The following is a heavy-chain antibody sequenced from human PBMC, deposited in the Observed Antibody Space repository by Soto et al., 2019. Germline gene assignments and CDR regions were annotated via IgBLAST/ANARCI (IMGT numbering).Heavy chain of an antibody. D-gene: IGHD5-18*01. CDR1: NGSVSSPLSY. J-gene: IGHJ4*02. Sequence: PSETLSLTCSVSNGSVSSPLSYWGWIRQPPGKRPQWIGVIYFSGITSYNPSLKSRVTISVDTSNNQFSLELSSVTATDTAVYYCGRQPYGAYRYCFDNWGQGTPVTVSS. V-gene: IGHV4-39*01. CDR2: IYFSGIT. CDR3: GRQPYGAYRYCFDN.